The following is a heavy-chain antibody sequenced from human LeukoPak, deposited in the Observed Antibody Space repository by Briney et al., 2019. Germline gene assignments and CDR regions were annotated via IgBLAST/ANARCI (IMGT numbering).Heavy chain of an antibody. CDR2: IKQDGSEK. CDR1: GFTFSSHW. Sequence: GGSLRLSCAASGFTFSSHWMSWVRQAPGKGLEWVAHIKQDGSEKYYVDSVKGRFTISRDNAKNSLYLQMNSLRAEDTAVYYCASSPRAGYYYYYMDVWGKGTTVTISS. V-gene: IGHV3-7*01. J-gene: IGHJ6*03. CDR3: ASSPRAGYYYYYMDV.